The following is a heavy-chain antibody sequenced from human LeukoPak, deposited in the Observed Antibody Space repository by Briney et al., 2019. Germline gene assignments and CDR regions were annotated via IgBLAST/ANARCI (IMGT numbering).Heavy chain of an antibody. CDR3: ARDLGGSYWSYFDY. CDR2: INPNSGGT. D-gene: IGHD1-26*01. Sequence: ASVKASCKASGYTFTGYYMHWVRQAPGQGLEWMGWINPNSGGTNYAQKFQGWVTMTRDTSISTAYMELSRLRSDDTAVYYCARDLGGSYWSYFDYWGQGTLVTVSS. J-gene: IGHJ4*02. V-gene: IGHV1-2*04. CDR1: GYTFTGYY.